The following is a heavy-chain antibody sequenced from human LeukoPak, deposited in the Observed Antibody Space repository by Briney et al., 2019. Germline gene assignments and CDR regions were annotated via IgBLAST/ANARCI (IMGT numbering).Heavy chain of an antibody. D-gene: IGHD1-26*01. CDR3: AREKGGGSYYWFDP. CDR2: INHSGST. V-gene: IGHV4-34*01. J-gene: IGHJ5*02. CDR1: GGSFSGYY. Sequence: SETLSLTCAVYGGSFSGYYWSWIRQPPGKGLEWIGEINHSGSTNYNPSLKSRVTISVDTSKNQFSLKLSSMTAADTAVYYCAREKGGGSYYWFDPWGQGTLVTVSS.